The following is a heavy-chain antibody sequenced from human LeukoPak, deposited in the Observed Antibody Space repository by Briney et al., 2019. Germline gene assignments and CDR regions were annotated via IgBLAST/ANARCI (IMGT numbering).Heavy chain of an antibody. J-gene: IGHJ4*02. D-gene: IGHD1-26*01. V-gene: IGHV3-66*01. CDR2: IYSGGST. Sequence: GGSLRLSCAASGFTVSTNYMSWVRQAPGKGLEWVSVIYSGGSTYYADSVKGRFTISRDISKNTLYLQMNSLRAEDTAVYYCARGSGSYYRFDYWGQGTLVTVSS. CDR1: GFTVSTNY. CDR3: ARGSGSYYRFDY.